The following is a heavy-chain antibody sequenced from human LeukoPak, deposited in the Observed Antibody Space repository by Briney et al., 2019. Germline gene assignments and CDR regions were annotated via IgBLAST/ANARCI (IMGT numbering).Heavy chain of an antibody. CDR1: GFTFSSYW. V-gene: IGHV3-30*02. J-gene: IGHJ4*02. CDR2: IRYDDK. Sequence: PGGSLRLSCAASGFTFSSYWMSWVRQAPGKGLEWVAFIRYDDKYYADSVKGRFTISRDNSKNTLYLQMSSLRADDTAVYYCAKDLKYYGSGSYWYWGQGTLVTVSS. D-gene: IGHD3-10*01. CDR3: AKDLKYYGSGSYWY.